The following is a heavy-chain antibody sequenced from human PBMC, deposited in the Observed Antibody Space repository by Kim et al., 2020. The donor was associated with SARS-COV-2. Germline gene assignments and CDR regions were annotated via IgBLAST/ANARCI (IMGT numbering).Heavy chain of an antibody. CDR3: ARDPQRRDAYNHDY. D-gene: IGHD1-1*01. CDR2: IDNIYGST. CDR1: RFIFSDYS. V-gene: IGHV3-11*05. J-gene: IGHJ4*02. Sequence: GGSLRLSCSVSRFIFSDYSMSWIRQAPGKGLEWIAHIDNIYGSTNYADSVKGRFTISRDNAKNSLYLEMNSLTPDDTALYYCARDPQRRDAYNHDYWGQG.